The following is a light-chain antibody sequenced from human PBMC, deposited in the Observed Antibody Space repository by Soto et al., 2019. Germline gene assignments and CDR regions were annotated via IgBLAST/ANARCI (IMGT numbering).Light chain of an antibody. CDR2: EVS. CDR3: SSYADSNIWV. CDR1: SSDVGAYNY. Sequence: QSALTQPPSASGSPGQSVTISCTGTSSDVGAYNYVSWYQQHPGKAPKLMIFEVSKRPSGVPDRFSGSKSGNTASLTVSGLQTEDEADYYCSSYADSNIWVFGGGTKLTVL. J-gene: IGLJ3*02. V-gene: IGLV2-8*01.